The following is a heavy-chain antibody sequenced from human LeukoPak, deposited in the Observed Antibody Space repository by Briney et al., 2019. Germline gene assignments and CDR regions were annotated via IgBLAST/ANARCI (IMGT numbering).Heavy chain of an antibody. J-gene: IGHJ6*02. Sequence: SETLSLTCAAYGGSFSGYYWSWIRQPPGKGLEWIGEINHSGSTNYNPSLKSRVTISVDTSKNQFSLKLSSVTAADTAVYYCARGRGDFWSGYYFPYYYYYGMDVWGQGTTVTVSS. D-gene: IGHD3-3*01. CDR3: ARGRGDFWSGYYFPYYYYYGMDV. V-gene: IGHV4-34*01. CDR2: INHSGST. CDR1: GGSFSGYY.